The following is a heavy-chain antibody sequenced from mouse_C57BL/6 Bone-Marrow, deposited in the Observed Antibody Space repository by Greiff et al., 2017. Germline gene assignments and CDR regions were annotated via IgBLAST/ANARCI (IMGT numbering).Heavy chain of an antibody. CDR3: ARTGGLRRAIDY. V-gene: IGHV1-82*01. D-gene: IGHD2-4*01. CDR2: IYPGDGDT. Sequence: VMLVESGPELVKPGASVKISCKASGYAFSSSWMNWVKQRPGKGLEWIGRIYPGDGDTNYNGKFKGKATLTADKSSSTAYMQLSGLTSEDSAVYFCARTGGLRRAIDYWGQGTSVTVSS. J-gene: IGHJ4*01. CDR1: GYAFSSSW.